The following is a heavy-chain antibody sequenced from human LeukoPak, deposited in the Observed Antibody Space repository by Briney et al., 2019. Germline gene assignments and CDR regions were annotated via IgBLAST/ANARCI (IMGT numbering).Heavy chain of an antibody. V-gene: IGHV4-38-2*02. Sequence: SETLSLTCIVSGYSMSSGYYWGWIRQPPERGLEWIGSMYHTGSTYYNPSLKSRVTISVDTSKNQFSLKLSSVTAADTAVYYCARSAKRGPADAFDIWGQGTMVTVSS. CDR3: ARSAKRGPADAFDI. D-gene: IGHD6-25*01. CDR1: GYSMSSGYY. CDR2: MYHTGST. J-gene: IGHJ3*02.